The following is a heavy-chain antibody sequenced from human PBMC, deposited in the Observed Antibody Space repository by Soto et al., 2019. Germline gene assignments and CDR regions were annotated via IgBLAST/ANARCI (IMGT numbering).Heavy chain of an antibody. CDR3: ARVFGNFWSEYHVDF. Sequence: WETLCPTRTYRGSSINGRNRSGKRQDTGQVWEWVGHIYYREATRYNPSLKSRLTLSADTSKNQISLRLTSVTAADAAVYYCARVFGNFWSEYHVDFRDQGTLVTVSS. D-gene: IGHD3-3*01. V-gene: IGHV4-59*11. CDR2: IYYREAT. CDR1: GSSINGRN. J-gene: IGHJ4*02.